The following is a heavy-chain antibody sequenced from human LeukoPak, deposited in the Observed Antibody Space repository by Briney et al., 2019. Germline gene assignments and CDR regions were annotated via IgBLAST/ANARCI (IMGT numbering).Heavy chain of an antibody. CDR2: MNLNSGDT. CDR3: ARVPVPAPRRGLYFDY. J-gene: IGHJ4*02. D-gene: IGHD2-2*01. V-gene: IGHV1-8*01. Sequence: ASVKVSCKASGYTFSSHDIYWVRQAPGQGLEWMGWMNLNSGDTYYAQKFQGRWSITSDTYKSKNYMDMGNLAPEDTAVYYCARVPVPAPRRGLYFDYWGQGTLITVSS. CDR1: GYTFSSHD.